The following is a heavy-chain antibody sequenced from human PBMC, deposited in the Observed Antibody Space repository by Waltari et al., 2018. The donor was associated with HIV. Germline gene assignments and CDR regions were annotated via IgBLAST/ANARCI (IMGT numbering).Heavy chain of an antibody. J-gene: IGHJ2*01. CDR2: IYYSGST. Sequence: QVQLQESGPGLVKPSETLSLTCTVSGGSVSSGSYYWSWIRQPPGKGLEWIGYIYYSGSTNYNPSLKSRVTISVDTSKNQFSLKLSSVTAADTAVYYCARAGGINWYFDLWGRGTLVTVSS. CDR1: GGSVSSGSYY. CDR3: ARAGGINWYFDL. D-gene: IGHD2-8*02. V-gene: IGHV4-61*01.